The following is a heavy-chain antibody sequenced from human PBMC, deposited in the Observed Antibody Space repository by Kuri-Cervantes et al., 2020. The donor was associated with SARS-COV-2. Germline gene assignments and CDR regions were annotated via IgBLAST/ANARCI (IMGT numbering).Heavy chain of an antibody. Sequence: ASVKVSCKASGYTFTSYAMHWVRQAPGQRLEWMGWINAGNGNTKYSQKFQGRVTITRDTSASTAYMELSSLSSEDTAVYYCARDYDILTGYYPNWFDPWGQGTLVTVSS. D-gene: IGHD3-9*01. CDR2: INAGNGNT. V-gene: IGHV1-3*01. CDR1: GYTFTSYA. J-gene: IGHJ5*02. CDR3: ARDYDILTGYYPNWFDP.